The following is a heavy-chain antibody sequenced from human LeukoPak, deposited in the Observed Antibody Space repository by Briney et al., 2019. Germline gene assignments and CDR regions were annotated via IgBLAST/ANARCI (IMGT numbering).Heavy chain of an antibody. D-gene: IGHD3-22*01. CDR2: ISGSGGST. CDR3: AKEAYYYDSSGYSFDY. J-gene: IGHJ4*02. CDR1: GFTFSSYA. V-gene: IGHV3-23*01. Sequence: GGSLRLSCAASGFTFSSYAMSWVRQAPGKGLEWVSAISGSGGSTYYADSVKGRFTISRDDSKNTLYLQMNSLRAEDTAVYYCAKEAYYYDSSGYSFDYWGQGTLVTVSS.